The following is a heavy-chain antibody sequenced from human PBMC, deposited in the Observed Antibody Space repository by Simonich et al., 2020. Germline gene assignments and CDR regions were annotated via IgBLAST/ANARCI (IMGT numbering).Heavy chain of an antibody. CDR1: GYTFTGYY. Sequence: QVQLVQSGAEVKKPGASVKVSCKASGYTFTGYYMHWVRQAPGQGLEWRGWINPNSGGTNNEQKCQGRVTRTRDTSISTAYMELSRLRSDDTAVYYCASSKLATIDYWGQGTLVTVSS. CDR3: ASSKLATIDY. J-gene: IGHJ4*02. CDR2: INPNSGGT. V-gene: IGHV1-2*02. D-gene: IGHD5-12*01.